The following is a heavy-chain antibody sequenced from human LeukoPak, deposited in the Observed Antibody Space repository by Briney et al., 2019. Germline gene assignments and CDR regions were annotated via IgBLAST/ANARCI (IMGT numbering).Heavy chain of an antibody. CDR1: GFLFSNCY. CDR2: IIYNGATI. CDR3: AKDKYSPVRSMSAAAYYFDF. D-gene: IGHD2-2*01. Sequence: PGGPLRLPCGASGFLFSNCYMIGIPHVPGKALEGLSYIIYNGATIYYADSVKGRYTISSDNPKTTLYLQMNSLRAEDTAVDHCAKDKYSPVRSMSAAAYYFDFWGPGTLVTVSS. V-gene: IGHV3-11*01. J-gene: IGHJ4*02.